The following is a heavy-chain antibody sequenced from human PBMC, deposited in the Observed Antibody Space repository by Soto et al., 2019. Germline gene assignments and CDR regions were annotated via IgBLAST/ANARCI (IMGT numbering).Heavy chain of an antibody. J-gene: IGHJ5*02. Sequence: GVSLRLSCAASGFTFCDYAMHWVRQAPGKGLEWVSGISWNSGSIGYADSVKGRFTISRDNAKNSLYLQMNSLRAEDTALFYCAKEAVYGERGLFDPWGQGTLVTVSS. CDR3: AKEAVYGERGLFDP. D-gene: IGHD6-6*01. V-gene: IGHV3-9*01. CDR2: ISWNSGSI. CDR1: GFTFCDYA.